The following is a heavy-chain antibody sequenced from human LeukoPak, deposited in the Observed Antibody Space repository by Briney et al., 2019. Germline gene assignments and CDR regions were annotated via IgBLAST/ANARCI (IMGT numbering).Heavy chain of an antibody. CDR3: AKDNEYYGSGSYLGY. CDR2: ISGSGGST. V-gene: IGHV3-23*01. J-gene: IGHJ4*02. CDR1: GFTFSTYG. Sequence: GASLRLSCAASGFTFSTYGMTWVRQAPGKGLEWVSAISGSGGSTYYADSVKGRFTISRDNSKNTLYLQMNSLRAEDTAVYYCAKDNEYYGSGSYLGYWGQGTLVTVSS. D-gene: IGHD3-10*01.